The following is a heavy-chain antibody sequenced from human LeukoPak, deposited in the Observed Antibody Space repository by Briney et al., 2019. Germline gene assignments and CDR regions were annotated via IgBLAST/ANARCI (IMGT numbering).Heavy chain of an antibody. CDR3: ARGYYGSGSGYMDV. D-gene: IGHD3-10*01. J-gene: IGHJ6*03. CDR1: GFTFSSYA. Sequence: GGSLRLSCAASGFTFSSYAMSWVRQAPGKGLEWVSYISGSGSTIYYADSVKGRFTISRDNAKNSLYLQMNSLRAEDTAVYYCARGYYGSGSGYMDVWGKGTTVTISS. CDR2: ISGSGSTI. V-gene: IGHV3-48*04.